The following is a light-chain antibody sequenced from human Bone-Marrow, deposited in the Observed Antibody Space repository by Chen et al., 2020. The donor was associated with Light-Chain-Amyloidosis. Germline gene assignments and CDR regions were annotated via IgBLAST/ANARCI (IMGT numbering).Light chain of an antibody. CDR2: DDS. V-gene: IGLV3-21*02. CDR3: QVWDRSSDRPV. CDR1: NIGSTS. Sequence: SYVLTQPSPASVAPGQTATIACGGNNIGSTSVHWYQQTPGQAPLLFVYDDSDRPSGIPERLSGSNSGNTATLTISRVEAGDEADYYCQVWDRSSDRPVFGGGTKLTVL. J-gene: IGLJ3*02.